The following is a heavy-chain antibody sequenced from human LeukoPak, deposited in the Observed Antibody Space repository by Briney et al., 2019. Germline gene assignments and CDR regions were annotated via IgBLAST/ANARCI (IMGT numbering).Heavy chain of an antibody. CDR2: ISAYNGNT. D-gene: IGHD2-15*01. J-gene: IGHJ4*02. V-gene: IGHV1-18*01. CDR1: GYTFTSYG. CDR3: ARDFGCSGGSCYLAY. Sequence: AASVKVSCKASGYTFTSYGISWVRQAPGQGLEWMGWISAYNGNTNYAQKLQGRVTMTTDTSTSTAYMELRSLRSDDTAVYYCARDFGCSGGSCYLAYWGQGTLVTVSS.